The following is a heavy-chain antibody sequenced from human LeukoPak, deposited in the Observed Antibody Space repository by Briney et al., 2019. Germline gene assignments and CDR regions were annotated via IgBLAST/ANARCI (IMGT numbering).Heavy chain of an antibody. Sequence: ASVTVSCKASGYTFSDLYLHWVRHPPGQGLEYVGWITPKSGDTYSPQRFQGRVTMTRDASISTAYMELSSLRSDDTAVYFCARVRLADERAWAYWGQGTLVTVSS. CDR1: GYTFSDLY. CDR2: ITPKSGDT. D-gene: IGHD3-3*02. CDR3: ARVRLADERAWAY. V-gene: IGHV1-2*02. J-gene: IGHJ4*02.